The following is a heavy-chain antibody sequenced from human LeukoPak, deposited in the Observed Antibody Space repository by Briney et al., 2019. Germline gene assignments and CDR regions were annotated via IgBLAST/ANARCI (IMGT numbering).Heavy chain of an antibody. D-gene: IGHD6-19*01. CDR1: GGSFSGYY. CDR3: ARSHYQWLVIDY. Sequence: SETLSLTCAVYGGSFSGYYWSWIRQPPGKGLEWIGSIYYSGSTYYNPSLKSRVTISVDTSKNQFSLKLSSVTAADTAVYYCARSHYQWLVIDYWGQGTLVTVSS. CDR2: IYYSGST. J-gene: IGHJ4*02. V-gene: IGHV4-34*01.